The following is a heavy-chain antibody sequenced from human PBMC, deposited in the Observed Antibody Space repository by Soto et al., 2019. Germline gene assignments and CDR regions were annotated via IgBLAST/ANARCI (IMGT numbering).Heavy chain of an antibody. V-gene: IGHV1-18*01. D-gene: IGHD1-1*01. CDR1: GYSFHNSG. CDR2: ISVLNGYA. CDR3: SKNGTPSFAS. Sequence: ASVKVSCKTSGYSFHNSGISWVRQAPGQGLEWMGWISVLNGYAHYGQKFQGRVIMTADTFTSTAYMELRGLRSDDTAMYYCSKNGTPSFASWGQGTPVTVSS. J-gene: IGHJ5*01.